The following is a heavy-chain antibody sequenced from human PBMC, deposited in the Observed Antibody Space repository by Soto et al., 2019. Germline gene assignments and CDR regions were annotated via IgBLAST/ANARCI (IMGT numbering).Heavy chain of an antibody. Sequence: GASVKVSCKASGYTFTGYYMHWVRQAPGQGLEWMGWINPNSGGTNYAQKFQGRVTMTRDTSISTAYMELSRLRSDDTAVYYCARERRARYYYYGMDVWSQGTTVTVSS. CDR3: ARERRARYYYYGMDV. J-gene: IGHJ6*02. V-gene: IGHV1-2*02. D-gene: IGHD2-15*01. CDR1: GYTFTGYY. CDR2: INPNSGGT.